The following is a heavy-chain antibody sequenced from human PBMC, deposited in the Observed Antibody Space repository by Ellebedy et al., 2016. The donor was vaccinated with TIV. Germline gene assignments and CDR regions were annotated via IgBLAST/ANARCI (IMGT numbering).Heavy chain of an antibody. V-gene: IGHV3-23*01. J-gene: IGHJ5*02. Sequence: PGGSLRLSCAASGFTFSSYAMSWVRQAPGKGLEWVSALSSSGGSTYYADSVRGRFTISRDNSRNTVYLQMDTLRVEDTAVYYCASLDGLLRFGELSTWGLGTLVAVSS. D-gene: IGHD3-10*01. CDR2: LSSSGGST. CDR3: ASLDGLLRFGELST. CDR1: GFTFSSYA.